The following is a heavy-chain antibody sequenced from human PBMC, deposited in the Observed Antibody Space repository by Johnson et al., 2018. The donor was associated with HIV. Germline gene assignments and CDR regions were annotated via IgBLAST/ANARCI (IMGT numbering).Heavy chain of an antibody. D-gene: IGHD6-6*01. CDR1: GFTFSNAW. CDR3: ARGRIAARPI. CDR2: IKSKTDGGTT. Sequence: EVQLVESGGGLVKPGGSLRLSCAASGFTFSNAWMSWVRQAPGKGLEWVGRIKSKTDGGTTDYAAPVKGRFTISRDDSKNTLYLKMNSLRAEDTAVYYCARGRIAARPIWGQGTMVTVSS. J-gene: IGHJ3*02. V-gene: IGHV3-15*01.